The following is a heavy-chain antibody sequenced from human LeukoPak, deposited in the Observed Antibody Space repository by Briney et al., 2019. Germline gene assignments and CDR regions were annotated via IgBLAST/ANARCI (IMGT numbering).Heavy chain of an antibody. CDR1: GGSFSGYY. Sequence: TSETLSLTCAVYGGSFSGYYWSWIRQPPGKGLEWIGEINHSGSTNYNPSLKSRVTISVDTSKNQFSLKLSPVTAADTAVYYCARDQTKRGYRYWYFDLWGRGTLVTVSS. CDR3: ARDQTKRGYRYWYFDL. CDR2: INHSGST. V-gene: IGHV4-34*01. D-gene: IGHD6-13*01. J-gene: IGHJ2*01.